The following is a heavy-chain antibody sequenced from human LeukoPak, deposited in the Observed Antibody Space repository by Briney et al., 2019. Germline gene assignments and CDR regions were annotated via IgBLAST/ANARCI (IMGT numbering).Heavy chain of an antibody. CDR3: ARGKSSSWFGNYYYYMDV. CDR2: IYTSGST. Sequence: SETLSLTCTVSGGSISYFYWSWIRQPAGKGLEWIGRIYTSGSTNYNPSLKSRVTMSVDTSKKQFSLKLSSVTAADTAVYYCARGKSSSWFGNYYYYMDVWGKGTTVTISS. J-gene: IGHJ6*03. CDR1: GGSISYFY. V-gene: IGHV4-4*07. D-gene: IGHD6-13*01.